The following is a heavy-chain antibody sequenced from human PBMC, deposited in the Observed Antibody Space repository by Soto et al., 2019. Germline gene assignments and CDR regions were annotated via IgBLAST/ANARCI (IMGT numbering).Heavy chain of an antibody. CDR1: GGTFSSYA. Sequence: QVQLVQSGAEVKKPGSSVKVSCKASGGTFSSYAISWVRQAPGQGLEWMGGIIPDFVTANHAQKFQGRITITADESTNTAYMELSSLRSEDTAVYYCALQGCSGGSCFPPYDDYGIDVWGQGTQVIVSS. V-gene: IGHV1-69*12. J-gene: IGHJ6*02. D-gene: IGHD2-15*01. CDR2: IIPDFVTA. CDR3: ALQGCSGGSCFPPYDDYGIDV.